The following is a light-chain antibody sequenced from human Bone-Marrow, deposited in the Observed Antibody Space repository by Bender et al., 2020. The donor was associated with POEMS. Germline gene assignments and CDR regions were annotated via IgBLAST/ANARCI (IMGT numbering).Light chain of an antibody. CDR2: EVN. CDR3: QSYDNSLGGWV. V-gene: IGLV2-14*02. J-gene: IGLJ3*02. Sequence: QSALTQPASVSGSPGQSITISCTGTSSDVGSNNLVSWYQQYPGKAPDLIIYEVNERPSGVPDRFSGSKSGTSASLAITGLQAEDEGDYYCQSYDNSLGGWVFGGGTKLTVL. CDR1: SSDVGSNNL.